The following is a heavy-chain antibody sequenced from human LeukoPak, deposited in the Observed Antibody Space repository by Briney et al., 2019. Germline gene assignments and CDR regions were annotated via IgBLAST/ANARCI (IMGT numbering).Heavy chain of an antibody. D-gene: IGHD2-2*01. CDR1: GGSIGSSSYY. V-gene: IGHV4-39*07. CDR3: ARDRVVVVPAATRYFDY. Sequence: SETLSLTCTVSGGSIGSSSYYWGWIRQPPGKGLEWIGSIYYSGSTYYNPSLKSRVTISVDTSKNQFSLKLSSVTAADTAVYYCARDRVVVVPAATRYFDYWGQGTLVTVSS. J-gene: IGHJ4*02. CDR2: IYYSGST.